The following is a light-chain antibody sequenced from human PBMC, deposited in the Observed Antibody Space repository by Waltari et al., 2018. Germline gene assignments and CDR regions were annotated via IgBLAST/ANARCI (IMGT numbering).Light chain of an antibody. CDR2: DTS. CDR3: QQRRDWPLT. J-gene: IGKJ4*01. Sequence: DIVLTQSPAILSLSPGERASLSCRASQSVTNYLAWYPQKPGQAPRLLIYDTSNRATGIPAMFSGSGFGTDFTLTISSLEPEDFAVYYCQQRRDWPLTFGGGTKVEIK. V-gene: IGKV3-11*01. CDR1: QSVTNY.